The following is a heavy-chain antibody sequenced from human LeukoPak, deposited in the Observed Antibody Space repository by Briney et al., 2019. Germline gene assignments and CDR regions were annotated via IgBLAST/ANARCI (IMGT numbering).Heavy chain of an antibody. D-gene: IGHD4-17*01. CDR2: INPNSGGT. Sequence: ASVKVSCKASGYTFTGYYMHWVRQAPGQGLEWMGRINPNSGGTNYAQKFQGRVTMTRDTSISTAYMELSRLRSDDTAVYYCARTSFDYGDYGVDYWGQGTLVTVSS. CDR3: ARTSFDYGDYGVDY. V-gene: IGHV1-2*06. J-gene: IGHJ4*02. CDR1: GYTFTGYY.